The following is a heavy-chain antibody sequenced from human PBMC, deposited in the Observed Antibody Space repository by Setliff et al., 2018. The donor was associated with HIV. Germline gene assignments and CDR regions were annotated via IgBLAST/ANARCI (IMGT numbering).Heavy chain of an antibody. D-gene: IGHD3-3*01. CDR2: LSGSSSYW. V-gene: IGHV3-21*06. CDR1: GFTFDTFH. CDR3: ARGNFGAAIRLQAFDL. J-gene: IGHJ3*01. Sequence: PGGSLRLSCVTSGFTFDTFHMNWVRQAPGKGLEWVSSLSGSSSYWKYADSVKGRFTTSRDNAKNSLYLQMNSLRAEDTAVYYCARGNFGAAIRLQAFDLWGRGTKVTVSS.